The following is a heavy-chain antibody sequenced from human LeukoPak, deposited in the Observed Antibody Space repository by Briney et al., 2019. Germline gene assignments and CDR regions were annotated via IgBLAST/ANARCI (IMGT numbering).Heavy chain of an antibody. J-gene: IGHJ4*02. V-gene: IGHV1-8*02. CDR1: GGTFSSYA. CDR2: VNPNSGNT. D-gene: IGHD6-13*01. CDR3: ARGYSSSWSIRQNRRVCDY. Sequence: ASVKVSCKASGGTFSSYAINWVRQATGQGLEWMGWVNPNSGNTGYAQKFQGRVTMTRNTSISTAYMELSSLRSEDTAVYYCARGYSSSWSIRQNRRVCDYWGQGTLVTVSS.